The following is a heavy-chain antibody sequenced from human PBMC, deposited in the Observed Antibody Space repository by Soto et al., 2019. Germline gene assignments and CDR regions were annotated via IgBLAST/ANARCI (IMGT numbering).Heavy chain of an antibody. CDR3: ARGGAARPSFDYFDY. J-gene: IGHJ4*02. CDR2: IIPIFGTA. V-gene: IGHV1-69*06. CDR1: GGTFSSYA. Sequence: SVKVSCKASGGTFSSYAISWVRQAPGQGLEWMGGIIPIFGTANYAQKFQGRVTITADKSTSTAYMELSSLRSEDTAVYYCARGGAARPSFDYFDYWGQGTLVTVSS. D-gene: IGHD6-6*01.